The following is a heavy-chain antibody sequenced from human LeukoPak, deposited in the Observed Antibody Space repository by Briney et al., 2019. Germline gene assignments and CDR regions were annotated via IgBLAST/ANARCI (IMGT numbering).Heavy chain of an antibody. V-gene: IGHV1-8*02. CDR3: ARDKSIQQLAYFDY. Sequence: ASVKVSCKASGYTFTSYDINWVRQATGQGLEWMGWMNPNSGNTGYAQKFQGRVTMTRDTSTSTVYMELSSLRSEDTAVYYCARDKSIQQLAYFDYWGQGTLVTVSS. J-gene: IGHJ4*02. D-gene: IGHD6-13*01. CDR1: GYTFTSYD. CDR2: MNPNSGNT.